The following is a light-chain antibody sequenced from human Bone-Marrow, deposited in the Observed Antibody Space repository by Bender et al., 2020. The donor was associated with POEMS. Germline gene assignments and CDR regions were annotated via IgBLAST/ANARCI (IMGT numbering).Light chain of an antibody. V-gene: IGLV2-8*01. Sequence: QSALTQPPSASGSPGQSVTISCTGTSSDIGGYDYVSWYQQHPGQAPKLMIYEVTKRPSGVPDRFSGSKSGNTASLAVSGLQAEDEADYYCCSYAGSSSYVFGTGTTVTV. J-gene: IGLJ1*01. CDR3: CSYAGSSSYV. CDR2: EVT. CDR1: SSDIGGYDY.